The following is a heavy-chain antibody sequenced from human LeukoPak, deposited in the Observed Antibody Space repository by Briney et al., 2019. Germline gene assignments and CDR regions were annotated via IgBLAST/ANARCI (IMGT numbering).Heavy chain of an antibody. CDR3: ARDGYYDSSGYYRSQMGTFDY. Sequence: HWASVKVSCKASGYTFTSYYMHWVRQAPGQGLEWMGWINPNSGGTNYAQKFQARVTMTRDTSISTAYMELSRLRSDDTAVYFCARDGYYDSSGYYRSQMGTFDYWGQGTLVTVSS. J-gene: IGHJ4*02. CDR2: INPNSGGT. V-gene: IGHV1-2*02. CDR1: GYTFTSYY. D-gene: IGHD3-22*01.